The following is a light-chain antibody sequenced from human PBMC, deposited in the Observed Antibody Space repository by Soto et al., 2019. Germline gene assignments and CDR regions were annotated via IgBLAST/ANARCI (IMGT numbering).Light chain of an antibody. V-gene: IGKV3-15*01. CDR3: QPYNNWPLT. J-gene: IGKJ4*01. CDR2: ETS. Sequence: EVVMTQSQATLSVSPGEGVTLSCRASHGIDDTLARYQHKPGQTPRLLIYETSTSATGVPARFSGSRSVPEFTLTINSPQSEDCAIYYCQPYNNWPLTFGGGTKVESK. CDR1: HGIDDT.